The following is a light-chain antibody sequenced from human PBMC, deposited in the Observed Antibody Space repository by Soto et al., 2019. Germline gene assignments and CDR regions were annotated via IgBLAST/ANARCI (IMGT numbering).Light chain of an antibody. CDR3: QQYDNLPLT. V-gene: IGKV1-33*01. CDR2: DAS. CDR1: QDIKNY. J-gene: IGKJ4*01. Sequence: DIQMTQSPSSLSASVGDRVTITCQASQDIKNYLNWYQQKSGKAPKLLIYDASDFETGVPSRFSGSGSGTDFTFTINSRQPEDIATYYCQQYDNLPLTFGGGTKVEIK.